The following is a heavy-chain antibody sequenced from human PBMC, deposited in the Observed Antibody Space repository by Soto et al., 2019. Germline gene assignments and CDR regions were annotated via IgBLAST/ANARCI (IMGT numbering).Heavy chain of an antibody. Sequence: PSETLSLTCAVYGGSFSGYYWSWIRQPPGKGLEWIGEINHSGSTNYNPSLKSRVTISVDTSKNQFSLKLSSVTAADTAVYYCARGPGPSTDCSGGSCYSAYDYWGQGTLVTVSS. CDR1: GGSFSGYY. V-gene: IGHV4-34*01. J-gene: IGHJ4*02. CDR3: ARGPGPSTDCSGGSCYSAYDY. D-gene: IGHD2-15*01. CDR2: INHSGST.